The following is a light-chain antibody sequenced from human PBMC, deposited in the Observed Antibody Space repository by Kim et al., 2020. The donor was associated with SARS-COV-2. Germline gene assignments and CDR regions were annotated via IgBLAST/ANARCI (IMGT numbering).Light chain of an antibody. Sequence: QSALTQPRSVSGSPGQSVTISCTGTSSDVGGYNFVSWYQQHPGKAPKLMIYDVSNRPSGVPDRFSGSNSAGNTASLTISGLQAEDEADYYCCSYAGGHTVIGGGTQLTVL. CDR1: SSDVGGYNF. V-gene: IGLV2-11*01. CDR2: DVS. CDR3: CSYAGGHTV. J-gene: IGLJ2*01.